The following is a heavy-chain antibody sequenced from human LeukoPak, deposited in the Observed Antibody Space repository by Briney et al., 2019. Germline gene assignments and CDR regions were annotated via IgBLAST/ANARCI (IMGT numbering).Heavy chain of an antibody. CDR1: GCTFSSNA. CDR3: ARGYSSSWYSDY. CDR2: ISYDGSDE. D-gene: IGHD6-13*01. V-gene: IGHV3-30-3*01. J-gene: IGHJ4*02. Sequence: PGRSLRLSCAVSGCTFSSNAMHWVRQAPAAGQDLVALISYDGSDEYYADSVNGRFTTSRDNHKNTLYLQMNSLRAEDTAVYYCARGYSSSWYSDYWGQGTLVTVSS.